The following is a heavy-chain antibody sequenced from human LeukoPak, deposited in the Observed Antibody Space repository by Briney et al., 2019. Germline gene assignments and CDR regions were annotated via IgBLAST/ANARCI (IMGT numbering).Heavy chain of an antibody. CDR3: ARGGGWRRHYYDSSGYSQENWFDP. CDR1: GGSFSGYY. Sequence: SETLSLTCAVYGGSFSGYYWSWIRQPPGKGLEWIGEINHSGSTNYNPSLKSRVTISVDTSRNQFSLKLSSVTAADTAVYYCARGGGWRRHYYDSSGYSQENWFDPWGQGTLVTVSS. V-gene: IGHV4-34*01. J-gene: IGHJ5*02. D-gene: IGHD3-22*01. CDR2: INHSGST.